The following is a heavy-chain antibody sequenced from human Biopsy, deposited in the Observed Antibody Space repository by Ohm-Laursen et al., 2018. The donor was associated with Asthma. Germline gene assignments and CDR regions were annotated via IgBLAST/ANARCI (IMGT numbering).Heavy chain of an antibody. V-gene: IGHV3-30-3*01. Sequence: SLRLSCAASGFTFSSYAMHWVRQAPGKGLEWVAVISYDGSNKYYADSVKGRFTISRDNSKNTLYLQMNSLRAEDTAVYYCARAISSSWWAVEYWGQGTLVTVSS. CDR1: GFTFSSYA. D-gene: IGHD6-6*01. CDR3: ARAISSSWWAVEY. J-gene: IGHJ4*02. CDR2: ISYDGSNK.